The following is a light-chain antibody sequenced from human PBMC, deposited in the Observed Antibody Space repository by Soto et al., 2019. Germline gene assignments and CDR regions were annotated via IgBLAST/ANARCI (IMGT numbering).Light chain of an antibody. CDR3: QQHINWPLT. CDR1: QSFRGL. J-gene: IGKJ4*01. Sequence: EVVLTQSPVTLSLSPGERATLSCRASQSFRGLLAWYQQKPGQAPRLLIYGASRRATGIPDRISGSGSGTDFALSITRLEPEDFALYYCQQHINWPLTFGGGTKVDIK. CDR2: GAS. V-gene: IGKV3-11*01.